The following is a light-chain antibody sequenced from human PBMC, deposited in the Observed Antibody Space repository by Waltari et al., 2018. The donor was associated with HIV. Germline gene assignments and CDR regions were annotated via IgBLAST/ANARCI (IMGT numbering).Light chain of an antibody. CDR2: EVS. Sequence: QSALTQPASVSGSPGQSITFSCTGTSSDVGGYNYVSWYQQHPGKAPKLMIYEVSNRPSGVSNRFSGSKSGTTASLTISGLQAEDEADYYCSSYTSSSTPVFGGGTKLTVL. J-gene: IGLJ2*01. CDR3: SSYTSSSTPV. V-gene: IGLV2-14*01. CDR1: SSDVGGYNY.